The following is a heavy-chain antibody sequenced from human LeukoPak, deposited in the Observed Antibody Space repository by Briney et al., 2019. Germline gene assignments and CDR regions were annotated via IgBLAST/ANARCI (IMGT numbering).Heavy chain of an antibody. Sequence: ASVKVSCKVSGYTLTELSMHWVRQAPGKGLEWMGGFDPEDGETIYAQKFQGRVTITADKSTSTAYMELSSLRSEDTAVYYCARHLTSATEYDSSGYYSNNWFDPWGQGTLVTVSS. CDR1: GYTLTELS. J-gene: IGHJ5*02. CDR3: ARHLTSATEYDSSGYYSNNWFDP. CDR2: FDPEDGET. V-gene: IGHV1-24*01. D-gene: IGHD3-22*01.